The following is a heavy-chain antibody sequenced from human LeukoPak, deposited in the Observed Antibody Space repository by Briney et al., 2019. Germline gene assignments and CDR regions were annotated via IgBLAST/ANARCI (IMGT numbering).Heavy chain of an antibody. CDR2: IHSDGST. Sequence: GGSLRLSCAASGLTVSTNYMTWVRQAPGKGLEWVSIIHSDGSTYYADSVKGRFTTSRDNYKNTLYLQMNSLRGEDTAMYYCARDLDYFDSSGSHRRRNYFDYWGQGTLVTVSS. CDR3: ARDLDYFDSSGSHRRRNYFDY. J-gene: IGHJ4*02. CDR1: GLTVSTNY. D-gene: IGHD3-22*01. V-gene: IGHV3-53*01.